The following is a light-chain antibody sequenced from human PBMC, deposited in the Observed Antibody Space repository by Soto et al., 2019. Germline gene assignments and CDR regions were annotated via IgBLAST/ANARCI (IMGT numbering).Light chain of an antibody. Sequence: QSALTQPPSMSGAPGQRVTISCTGSTSNIGAGYDVHWYQQLPGTAPKLVIYGNFNRPSGVPDRFSGSKSGTSASLVISGLQAEDEADYYCQSYDRSLSVYVFGPGTKVTV. CDR3: QSYDRSLSVYV. J-gene: IGLJ1*01. V-gene: IGLV1-40*01. CDR1: TSNIGAGYD. CDR2: GNF.